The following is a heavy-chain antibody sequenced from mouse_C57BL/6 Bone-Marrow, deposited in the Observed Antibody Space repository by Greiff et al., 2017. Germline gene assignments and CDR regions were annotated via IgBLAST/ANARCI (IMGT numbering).Heavy chain of an antibody. Sequence: QVQLQQSGPELVKPGASVKISCKASGYSFTSYYIHWVKQRPGQGLEWIGWIYPGSGNTKYNEKFKGKATLTADTSSSTAYMQLSSLTSEDSAVYYCAGGWLLRSMDYWGQGTSVTVSS. D-gene: IGHD2-3*01. CDR1: GYSFTSYY. V-gene: IGHV1-66*01. J-gene: IGHJ4*01. CDR3: AGGWLLRSMDY. CDR2: IYPGSGNT.